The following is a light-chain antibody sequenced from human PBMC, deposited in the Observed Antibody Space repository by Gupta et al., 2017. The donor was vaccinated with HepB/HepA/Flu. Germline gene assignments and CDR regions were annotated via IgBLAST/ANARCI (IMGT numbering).Light chain of an antibody. CDR3: SSYTSSSTLVYV. Sequence: QSALTQPASVSGSPGPSIAIPCTGPSTDVGGYNYVSWYQQHPGKAPKLMIYDVSNRPSGGSNRFSGSKSGNTASLTISGLQAEDEADYYCSSYTSSSTLVYVFGTGTKVTVL. J-gene: IGLJ1*01. CDR1: STDVGGYNY. CDR2: DVS. V-gene: IGLV2-14*03.